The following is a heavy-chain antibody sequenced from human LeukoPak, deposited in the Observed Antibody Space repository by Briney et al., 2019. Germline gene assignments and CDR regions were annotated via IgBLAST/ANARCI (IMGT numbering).Heavy chain of an antibody. CDR3: AREYQGYDILTGYYRDY. CDR1: GFTFSSYA. V-gene: IGHV3-23*01. CDR2: ISGSGGST. J-gene: IGHJ4*02. D-gene: IGHD3-9*01. Sequence: GGSLRLSCAASGFTFSSYAMSWVRQAPGKGLEWVSAISGSGGSTYYADSVKGRFTISGDNSKNTLYLQMNSLRAEDTAVYYCAREYQGYDILTGYYRDYWGQGTLVTVSS.